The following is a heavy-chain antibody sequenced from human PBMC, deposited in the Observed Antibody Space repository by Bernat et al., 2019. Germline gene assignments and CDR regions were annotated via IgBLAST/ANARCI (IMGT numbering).Heavy chain of an antibody. CDR3: ARGGTKHYYDSSGIPDAFDI. CDR2: ICSDGST. V-gene: IGHV3-66*01. D-gene: IGHD3-22*01. CDR1: GFTVSDNY. J-gene: IGHJ3*02. Sequence: DVQLVESGGGLVQPGGSLRLSCAASGFTVSDNYMNWVRQAPGKGLEWVSVICSDGSTHYADSVRGRFTISRDSSKNTLYLQMNRLRDEDTAVYHCARGGTKHYYDSSGIPDAFDIWGQGTMVTVSS.